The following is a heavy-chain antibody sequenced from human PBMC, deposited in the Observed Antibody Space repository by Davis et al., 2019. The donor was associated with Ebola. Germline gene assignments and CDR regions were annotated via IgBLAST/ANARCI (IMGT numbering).Heavy chain of an antibody. Sequence: GESLKTPCAASGFTLSLYAMSWVRQAPGKGLVWVARIDPDGTGTNYPDSVKGRFTISRDNAKNTLSLQMNSLRVEDTAVYYCVRDSGYYSHDYWGHGTLVTVSS. V-gene: IGHV3-74*01. D-gene: IGHD5-12*01. CDR2: IDPDGTGT. CDR1: GFTLSLYA. CDR3: VRDSGYYSHDY. J-gene: IGHJ4*01.